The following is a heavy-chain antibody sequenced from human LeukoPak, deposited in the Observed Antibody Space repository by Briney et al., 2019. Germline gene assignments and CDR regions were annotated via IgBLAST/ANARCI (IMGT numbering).Heavy chain of an antibody. CDR1: GFTFSNFG. V-gene: IGHV3-74*01. Sequence: GGSLRLSCAASGFTFSNFGMHWVRQAPGKGLVWVSRINSDGSSTSYADSVKGRFTISRDNAKNTLYLQMNSLRAEDTAVYYCARAWYGERFLIDYWGQGTLVTVSS. D-gene: IGHD4-17*01. CDR2: INSDGSST. CDR3: ARAWYGERFLIDY. J-gene: IGHJ4*02.